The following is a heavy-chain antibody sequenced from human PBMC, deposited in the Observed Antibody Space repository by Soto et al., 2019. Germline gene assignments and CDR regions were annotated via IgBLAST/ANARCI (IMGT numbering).Heavy chain of an antibody. Sequence: GGSLRLSCAASGFTFSSYSMNWVRQAPGKGLEWVSSISSSSSYIYYADSVKGRFTISRDNAKNSLYLQMTSLRAEDTAVYYCARGLQSLFDYWGQGTLVTVSS. CDR1: GFTFSSYS. CDR3: ARGLQSLFDY. J-gene: IGHJ4*02. CDR2: ISSSSSYI. V-gene: IGHV3-21*01.